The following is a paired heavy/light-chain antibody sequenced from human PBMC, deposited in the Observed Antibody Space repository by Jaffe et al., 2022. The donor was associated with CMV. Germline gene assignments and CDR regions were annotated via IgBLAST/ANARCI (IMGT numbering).Light chain of an antibody. CDR1: QSINNF. J-gene: IGKJ1*01. Sequence: DIQMTQSPSSLSASVGDRVTITCRASQSINNFLNWYQQQPGKAPKLLIYAASSLQSGVPSRFSGRGSGTDFTLTISSLQPEDFATYYCQQTYNTPRTFGQGTKVEIK. CDR2: AAS. V-gene: IGKV1-39*01. CDR3: QQTYNTPRT.
Heavy chain of an antibody. V-gene: IGHV3-15*01. CDR2: IKSKTDGGTT. CDR1: GFTFSNAW. CDR3: TTVLIKSRWFYHYGMDV. D-gene: IGHD2-15*01. J-gene: IGHJ6*02. Sequence: EVQLVESGGGLVKPGGSLRLSCAVSGFTFSNAWMNWVRQAPGKGLEWVGHIKSKTDGGTTDYAAPVKGRFTISRHDSKNTLSLQMNSLKTEDTAVYYCTTVLIKSRWFYHYGMDVWGQGTTVTVSS.